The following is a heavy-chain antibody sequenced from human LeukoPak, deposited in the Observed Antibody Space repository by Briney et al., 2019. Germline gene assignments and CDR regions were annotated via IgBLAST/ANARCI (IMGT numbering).Heavy chain of an antibody. CDR2: ISYDGSNK. CDR1: GFTFSSYA. D-gene: IGHD3-3*01. CDR3: ARDSPTYFGVVISGYFDY. Sequence: GGSLRLSCAASGFTFSSYAMHWVRQAPGKGLEWVTVISYDGSNKYYADSVKGRFTISRDNSKNTLYLQMNSLRAEDTAVYYCARDSPTYFGVVISGYFDYWGQGTLVTVSS. J-gene: IGHJ4*02. V-gene: IGHV3-30-3*01.